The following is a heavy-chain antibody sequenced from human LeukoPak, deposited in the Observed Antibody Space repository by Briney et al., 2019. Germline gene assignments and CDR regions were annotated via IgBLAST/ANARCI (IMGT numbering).Heavy chain of an antibody. CDR2: ISSSSSYI. J-gene: IGHJ6*02. CDR1: GFTFSSYS. V-gene: IGHV3-21*01. Sequence: GGSLRLSCAASGFTFSSYSMNWVRQAPGKGLEWVSSISSSSSYIYYADSVKGRFTISRDNAKNSLYPQMNSLRAEDTAVYYCARGPIYSGQYYYGMDVWGQGTTVTVSS. CDR3: ARGPIYSGQYYYGMDV. D-gene: IGHD3-3*01.